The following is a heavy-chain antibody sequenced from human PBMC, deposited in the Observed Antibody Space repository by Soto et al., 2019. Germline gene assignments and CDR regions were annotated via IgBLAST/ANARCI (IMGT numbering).Heavy chain of an antibody. J-gene: IGHJ5*02. V-gene: IGHV4-4*02. CDR2: IYHSGST. D-gene: IGHD3-9*01. CDR1: GGSISSSNW. CDR3: ARDTPLYDIHNWFDP. Sequence: QVQLQESGPGLVKPSGTLSLTCAVSGGSISSSNWWSWVRQPPGKGLEWIGEIYHSGSTNYNPSLNSRVTISVDKSKNQFSLKLSSVTAADTAVYYCARDTPLYDIHNWFDPWGQGTLVTVSS.